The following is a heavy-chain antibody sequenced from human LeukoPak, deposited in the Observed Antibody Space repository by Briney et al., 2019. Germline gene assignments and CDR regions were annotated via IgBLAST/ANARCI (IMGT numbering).Heavy chain of an antibody. CDR1: GASISSTSYY. D-gene: IGHD3-16*01. Sequence: SDTLSLTCTVSGASISSTSYYWSWIRQPPGKGLEWIGEINHSGSTNYNPSLKSRVTISVDTSKNQFSLKLSSVTAADTAVYYCASGGGYWGQGTLVTVSS. J-gene: IGHJ4*02. V-gene: IGHV4-39*07. CDR3: ASGGGY. CDR2: INHSGST.